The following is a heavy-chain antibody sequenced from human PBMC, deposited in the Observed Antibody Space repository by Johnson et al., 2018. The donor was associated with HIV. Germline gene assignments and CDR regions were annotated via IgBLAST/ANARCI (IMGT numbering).Heavy chain of an antibody. V-gene: IGHV3-30*03. Sequence: QVKLLESGGGVVQPGRSLRLSCVVSGFTFSSYGMHWVRQAPGKGLEWVAVVYGDGGNKYYADSVKGRFTISRDNSKNTLYLQMNSLRAEDTAVYYCARDNRDYYDSSGPSAFDIWGQGTMVTVSS. CDR1: GFTFSSYG. CDR2: VYGDGGNK. J-gene: IGHJ3*02. D-gene: IGHD3-22*01. CDR3: ARDNRDYYDSSGPSAFDI.